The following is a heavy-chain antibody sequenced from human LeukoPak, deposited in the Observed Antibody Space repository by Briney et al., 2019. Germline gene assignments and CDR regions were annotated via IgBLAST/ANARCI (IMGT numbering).Heavy chain of an antibody. J-gene: IGHJ5*02. CDR1: GGSISSGDYY. Sequence: SQTLSLTCTVSGGSISSGDYYWSWIRQPPGMGLEWIGYIYYSGSTYYNPSLKSRVTISVDTSKNQFSLKLSSVTAADTAVYYCARVHDYCSGGSCVNWFDPWGQGTLVTVSS. D-gene: IGHD2-15*01. V-gene: IGHV4-30-4*01. CDR2: IYYSGST. CDR3: ARVHDYCSGGSCVNWFDP.